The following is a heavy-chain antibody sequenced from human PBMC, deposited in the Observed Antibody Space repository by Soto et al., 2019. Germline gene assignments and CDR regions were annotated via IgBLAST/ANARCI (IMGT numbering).Heavy chain of an antibody. Sequence: PSETLSLTCTVSGGSVTNSSYYWGWIRQSPGKGLEWIGSVYYRGRSYSKSSVKSRVTISVDTSKNQFSLNFNSVNASDTALYYCVSQRTTVLTQAYFDYWGQGALVTVSS. J-gene: IGHJ4*02. D-gene: IGHD4-17*01. CDR2: VYYRGRS. CDR1: GGSVTNSSYY. CDR3: VSQRTTVLTQAYFDY. V-gene: IGHV4-39*01.